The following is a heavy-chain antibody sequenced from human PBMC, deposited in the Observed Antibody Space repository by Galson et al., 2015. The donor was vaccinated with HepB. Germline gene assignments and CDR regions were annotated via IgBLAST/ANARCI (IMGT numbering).Heavy chain of an antibody. V-gene: IGHV1-24*01. CDR1: GYTLNDLS. J-gene: IGHJ3*02. CDR3: TTEPRVEWLLCRPRVGSLDI. D-gene: IGHD3-3*01. CDR2: FDPEDGEK. Sequence: SVKVSCKVSGYTLNDLSMHWVRQAPGKGLEWMGGFDPEDGEKIYAQKFQGRVTMTKDTSTDTAYMELSSLRSEDTAVYYCTTEPRVEWLLCRPRVGSLDIWGQGTMITVTS.